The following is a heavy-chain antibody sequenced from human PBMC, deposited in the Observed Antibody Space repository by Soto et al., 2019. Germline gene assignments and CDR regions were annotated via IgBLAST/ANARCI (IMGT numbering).Heavy chain of an antibody. CDR3: ARAVTDLSPLDY. J-gene: IGHJ4*02. CDR1: GFTLSDHY. Sequence: EVQLVESGGGLVQPGGSLRLSCEGSGFTLSDHYMDWVRQAPGKGLEWVGRSRNKGNSYATEYAASVKGRFTISRDDSRNSLYLQMNSLKTEDTARYYCARAVTDLSPLDYWGQGTLVTVSS. CDR2: SRNKGNSYAT. V-gene: IGHV3-72*01. D-gene: IGHD5-18*01.